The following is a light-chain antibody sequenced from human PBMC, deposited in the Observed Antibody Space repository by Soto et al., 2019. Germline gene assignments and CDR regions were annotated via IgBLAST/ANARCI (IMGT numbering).Light chain of an antibody. CDR3: QQYSSSPRT. CDR2: DAS. CDR1: QTISSGF. Sequence: EIVLTQSPAILYLSPGDRATLSCRASQTISSGFLAWYQQKVGQAPRLLIYDASNRATGVPARFSGSGSGTDFSLTISRLEPEDFAVYHCQQYSSSPRTFGQGTRLEIK. V-gene: IGKV3-20*01. J-gene: IGKJ5*01.